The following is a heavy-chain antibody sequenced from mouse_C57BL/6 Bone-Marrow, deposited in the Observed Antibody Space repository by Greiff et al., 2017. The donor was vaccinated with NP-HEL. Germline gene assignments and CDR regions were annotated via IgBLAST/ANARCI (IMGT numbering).Heavy chain of an antibody. CDR1: GFSINSDCY. V-gene: IGHV3-3*01. J-gene: IGHJ1*03. CDR3: ARGDVSSWYFDV. D-gene: IGHD1-1*01. CDR2: TFYSGIT. Sequence: EVQLQQSGPSLVRPSQTLSLTCTVTGFSINSDCYWIWIRQFPGNKLEYIGYTFYSGITYYNPSLESRTYITRDTSKNQFSLKLSSVTTEDTATYYCARGDVSSWYFDVWGTGTTVTVSS.